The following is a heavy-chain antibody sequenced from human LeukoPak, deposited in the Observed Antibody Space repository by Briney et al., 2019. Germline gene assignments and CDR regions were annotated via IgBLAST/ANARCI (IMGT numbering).Heavy chain of an antibody. CDR2: IRYDGSNK. V-gene: IGHV3-30*02. J-gene: IGHJ4*02. Sequence: PGGSLRLSCAASGFTFSSYGMHWVRQAPGKGLEWVAFIRYDGSNKYYADSVKGRFTISRDNSKNTLYLQMDNLRAEDTAVYYCARDAKGYSSSHDYWGQGTLVTVSS. D-gene: IGHD6-6*01. CDR1: GFTFSSYG. CDR3: ARDAKGYSSSHDY.